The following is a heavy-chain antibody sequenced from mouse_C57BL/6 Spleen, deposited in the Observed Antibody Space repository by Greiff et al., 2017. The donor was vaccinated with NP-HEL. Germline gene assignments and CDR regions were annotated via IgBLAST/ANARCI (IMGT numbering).Heavy chain of an antibody. J-gene: IGHJ4*01. CDR2: IYPGDGDT. D-gene: IGHD1-1*01. CDR1: GYAFSSYW. Sequence: VQLQQSGAELVKPGASVKISCKASGYAFSSYWMNWVKQRPGKGLEWIGQIYPGDGDTNYNGKFKGKATLTADKSSSTAYMQLSSLTSEDSAVYFCARGPYDYGSFYYAMDYWGQGTSVTVSS. V-gene: IGHV1-80*01. CDR3: ARGPYDYGSFYYAMDY.